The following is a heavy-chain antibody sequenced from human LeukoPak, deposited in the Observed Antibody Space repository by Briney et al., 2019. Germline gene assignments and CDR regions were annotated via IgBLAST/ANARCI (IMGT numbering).Heavy chain of an antibody. V-gene: IGHV4-30-2*01. J-gene: IGHJ6*02. CDR2: IYHSGST. CDR3: ARGYSYGGYYYGMDV. D-gene: IGHD5-18*01. Sequence: SETLSLTCAVSGGSINSGGYSWSWIRKPPGKGLEWIGYIYHSGSTYYNPSLKSRVTISVDRSKNQFSLKLSSVTAADTAVYYCARGYSYGGYYYGMDVWGQGTTVTVSS. CDR1: GGSINSGGYS.